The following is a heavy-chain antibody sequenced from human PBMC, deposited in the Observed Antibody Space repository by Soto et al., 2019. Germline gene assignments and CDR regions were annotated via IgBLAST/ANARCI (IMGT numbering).Heavy chain of an antibody. CDR3: ARRDSSGYPYYYYGMDV. Sequence: PSETLSLTCTVSGDSISSYYWSWIRQPPGKGLEWIGYIYYSGSTNYNPSLKSRVTISVDTSKNQFSLKLSSVTAADTAVYYCARRDSSGYPYYYYGMDVWGQGTTVTVSS. V-gene: IGHV4-59*08. CDR2: IYYSGST. CDR1: GDSISSYY. D-gene: IGHD3-22*01. J-gene: IGHJ6*02.